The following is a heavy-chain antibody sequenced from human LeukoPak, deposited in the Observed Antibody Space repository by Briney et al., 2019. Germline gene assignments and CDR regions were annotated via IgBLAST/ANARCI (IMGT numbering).Heavy chain of an antibody. CDR1: DGSISGYY. D-gene: IGHD2-15*01. J-gene: IGHJ6*03. V-gene: IGHV4-59*01. CDR3: AREIVVVVAATGGHSYYYYYMDV. Sequence: PSETLSLTCTVTDGSISGYYWSWIRQSPGKGLEWIGYIYFTGFTHYNPSLKSRVTISVDTSKNQFSLKLSSVTAADTAVYYCAREIVVVVAATGGHSYYYYYMDVWGKGTTVTVSS. CDR2: IYFTGFT.